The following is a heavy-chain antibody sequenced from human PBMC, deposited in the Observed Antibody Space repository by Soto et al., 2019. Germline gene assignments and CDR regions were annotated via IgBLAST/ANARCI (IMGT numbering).Heavy chain of an antibody. V-gene: IGHV1-3*01. D-gene: IGHD1-1*01. CDR3: ASRPGLDTGPFDY. CDR2: INPGNGYS. Sequence: QVHLVQSGAEVREPGASVKISCKASGFTFTTHPIHWVRQAPDQRLEWMGWINPGNGYSDYSQKFQSRVTFTRDTSANTAYMELNSLRAEDTALYYCASRPGLDTGPFDYWGQGTLVTVSS. CDR1: GFTFTTHP. J-gene: IGHJ4*02.